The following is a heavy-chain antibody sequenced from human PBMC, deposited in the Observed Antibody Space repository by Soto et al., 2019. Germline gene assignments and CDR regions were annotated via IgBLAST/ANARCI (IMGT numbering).Heavy chain of an antibody. D-gene: IGHD3-10*01. Sequence: PSETLSLTCAVYGGSLSGYYWCWIRQPPGKGLEWIGEINHSGSTNYNPALKSRVTISVDTSKNQFSLKLSSVTAADTAVYYWAMKWFGIDYWRQGTLITVSS. CDR3: AMKWFGIDY. J-gene: IGHJ4*02. CDR1: GGSLSGYY. V-gene: IGHV4-34*01. CDR2: INHSGST.